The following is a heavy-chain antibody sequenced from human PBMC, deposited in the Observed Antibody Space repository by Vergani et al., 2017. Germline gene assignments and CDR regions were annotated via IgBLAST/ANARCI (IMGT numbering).Heavy chain of an antibody. CDR2: INHSGST. V-gene: IGHV4-34*01. CDR1: GGSFSGYY. Sequence: QVQLQQWGAGLLKPSETLSLTCAVYGGSFSGYYWSWIRQPPGKGLEWIGEINHSGSTNYNPSLKSRVTISVDTSTNQLSLKLSYVTAADTAVYYCARVGAVAGDYWGQGTLVTVSS. J-gene: IGHJ4*02. CDR3: ARVGAVAGDY. D-gene: IGHD6-19*01.